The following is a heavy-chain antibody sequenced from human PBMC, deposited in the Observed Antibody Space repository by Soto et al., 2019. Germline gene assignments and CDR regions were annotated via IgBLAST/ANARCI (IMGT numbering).Heavy chain of an antibody. CDR2: ISAYNGNT. J-gene: IGHJ6*02. Sequence: ASVKVSCKASGYTFTSYGISWVRQAPGQGLEWMGWISAYNGNTNYAQKLQGRVTMTTDTSTSTAYMELRSLRSDDTAVYYCAREYSSSWYSPVNYYYYGMDVWGQGTKVTVSS. CDR1: GYTFTSYG. V-gene: IGHV1-18*01. CDR3: AREYSSSWYSPVNYYYYGMDV. D-gene: IGHD6-13*01.